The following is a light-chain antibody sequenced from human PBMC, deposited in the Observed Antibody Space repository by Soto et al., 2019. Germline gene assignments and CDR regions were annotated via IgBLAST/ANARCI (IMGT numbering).Light chain of an antibody. CDR1: QGINNF. V-gene: IGKV1-33*01. CDR2: VAS. Sequence: DIQMTQSPSSLSASVGDRVTITCQATQGINNFVNWYQQKPGKAPKLLISVASNLETGAPSRFSGSGSVTDFTFTISSLQAEDIGTYYWQQYHSLPLTFGGGTKVEIK. CDR3: QQYHSLPLT. J-gene: IGKJ4*01.